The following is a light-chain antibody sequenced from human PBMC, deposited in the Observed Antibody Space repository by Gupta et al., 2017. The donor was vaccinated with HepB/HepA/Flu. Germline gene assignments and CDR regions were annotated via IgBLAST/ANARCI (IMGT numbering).Light chain of an antibody. CDR1: SSDVGGYNY. J-gene: IGLJ1*01. Sequence: QSALTQPASVSGSPGQSITISCTGTSSDVGGYNYVSWYQQPPGKAPKLMIYDVSNRPSGVSNRFSGSKSGNTASLTISGLQAEDEADYYCSSYTSSSTIVFGTGTKVTVL. V-gene: IGLV2-14*03. CDR3: SSYTSSSTIV. CDR2: DVS.